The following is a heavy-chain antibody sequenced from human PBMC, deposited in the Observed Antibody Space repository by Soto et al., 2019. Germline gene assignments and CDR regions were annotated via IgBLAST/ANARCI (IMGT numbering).Heavy chain of an antibody. Sequence: SETLSLTCTVSGGSISSYYWSWIRQPPGKGLEWIGSIYYSGSTYYNPSLKSRVTISIDTSKNQFSLKLSSVTAADTAVYYCAKGTLQWFGELLFGLDVWGQGTTVTVSS. V-gene: IGHV4-59*05. CDR2: IYYSGST. D-gene: IGHD3-10*01. CDR3: AKGTLQWFGELLFGLDV. J-gene: IGHJ6*02. CDR1: GGSISSYY.